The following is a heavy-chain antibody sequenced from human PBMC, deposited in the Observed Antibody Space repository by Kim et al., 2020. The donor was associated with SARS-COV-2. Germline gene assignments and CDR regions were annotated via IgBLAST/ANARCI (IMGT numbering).Heavy chain of an antibody. D-gene: IGHD2-2*01. CDR2: ISYDGSNK. J-gene: IGHJ4*02. V-gene: IGHV3-30-3*01. Sequence: GGSLRLSCAASGFTFSSYAMHWVRQAPGKGLEWVAVISYDGSNKYYADSVKGRFTISRDNSKNTLYLQMNSLRAEDTAVYYCARDANIVVVPAATRGYFDYWGQGTLVTVSS. CDR3: ARDANIVVVPAATRGYFDY. CDR1: GFTFSSYA.